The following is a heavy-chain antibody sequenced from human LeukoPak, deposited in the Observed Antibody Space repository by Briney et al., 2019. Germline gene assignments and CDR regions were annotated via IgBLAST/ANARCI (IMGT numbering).Heavy chain of an antibody. J-gene: IGHJ3*02. D-gene: IGHD3-22*01. V-gene: IGHV3-53*04. Sequence: GGSLRLSCAASGFTVSGNYMSWVRQAPGKGLEWVSVIYSGGSTYYADSVKGRFTISRHNSKNTLYLQMNSLRAEDTAVYYCARGLYDSSGYDAFDIWGQGTMVTVSS. CDR1: GFTVSGNY. CDR3: ARGLYDSSGYDAFDI. CDR2: IYSGGST.